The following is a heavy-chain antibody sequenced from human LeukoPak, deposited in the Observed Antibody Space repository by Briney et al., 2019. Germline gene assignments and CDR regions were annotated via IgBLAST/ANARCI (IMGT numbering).Heavy chain of an antibody. D-gene: IGHD3-10*01. CDR3: ARGRVDGSGSYYYFDY. Sequence: ASVTVSCKASGYTFTSYDINWVRQAAGQGLEWMGWMNPNSGNTGYAQKFQGRVTMTRNTSISTAYMELSSLRSEDTAVYYCARGRVDGSGSYYYFDYWGQGTLVTVSS. V-gene: IGHV1-8*01. CDR1: GYTFTSYD. CDR2: MNPNSGNT. J-gene: IGHJ4*02.